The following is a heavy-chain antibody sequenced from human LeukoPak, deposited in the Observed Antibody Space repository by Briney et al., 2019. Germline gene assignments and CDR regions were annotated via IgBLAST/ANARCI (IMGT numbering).Heavy chain of an antibody. V-gene: IGHV3-23*01. CDR3: AKDSESGSYQRLNQLGY. CDR2: ISDSGGST. J-gene: IGHJ4*02. Sequence: PGGSLRLSCAASGFTFSSYAMSWVRQAPGKGLEWVSAISDSGGSTYYADSVKGRFTIFRNNSKNTLYLQMNSLRAEDTAVYYCAKDSESGSYQRLNQLGYWGQGTLVTVSS. CDR1: GFTFSSYA. D-gene: IGHD1-26*01.